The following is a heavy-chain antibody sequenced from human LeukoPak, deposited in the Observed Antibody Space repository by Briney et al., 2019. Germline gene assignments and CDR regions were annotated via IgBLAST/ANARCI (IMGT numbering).Heavy chain of an antibody. CDR1: GFSFSSYA. CDR2: LSGTGRST. CDR3: AKGGDSSSWLFDF. J-gene: IGHJ4*02. D-gene: IGHD6-13*01. Sequence: GGSLRLSCAASGFSFSSYAMSRVRQAPGKGLEWVSALSGTGRSTYYADSVRGRFTISRDNSKNTLFLQVNSLRAEDTAVYYCAKGGDSSSWLFDFWGQGTLVTVSS. V-gene: IGHV3-23*01.